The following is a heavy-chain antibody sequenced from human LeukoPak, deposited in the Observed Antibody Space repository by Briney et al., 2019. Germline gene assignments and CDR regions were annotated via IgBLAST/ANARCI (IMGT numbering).Heavy chain of an antibody. CDR2: ISPDGSTT. CDR1: GFTFSSYW. J-gene: IGHJ4*02. D-gene: IGHD3-3*01. V-gene: IGHV3-74*01. CDR3: TRDFDFSSAI. Sequence: GGSLRLSCAASGFTFSSYWMHWVRQAPGKGLVWVSRISPDGSTTGHADSVKGRFNTSRDNAKNTLFLQMNSLRAEDTAVYYCTRDFDFSSAIWGQGTLVTVSS.